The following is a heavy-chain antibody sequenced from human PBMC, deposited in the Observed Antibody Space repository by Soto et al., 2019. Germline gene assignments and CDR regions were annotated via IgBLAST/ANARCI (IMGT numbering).Heavy chain of an antibody. Sequence: SETLSLTCTVSGGSLSRYYWSWIRQPPGKGLEWVGYIYYSGSTNYNPSLKSRVTISVDTSKNQFSLKLSSVTAADTAVYYCARVSTYSSGPGVDYWGQGTLVTVSS. CDR1: GGSLSRYY. CDR2: IYYSGST. D-gene: IGHD6-19*01. CDR3: ARVSTYSSGPGVDY. V-gene: IGHV4-59*01. J-gene: IGHJ4*02.